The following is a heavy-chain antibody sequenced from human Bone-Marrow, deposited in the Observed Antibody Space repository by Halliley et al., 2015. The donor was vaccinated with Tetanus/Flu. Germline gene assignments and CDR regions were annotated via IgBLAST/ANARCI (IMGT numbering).Heavy chain of an antibody. D-gene: IGHD5-18*01. CDR1: GFSFSNHA. CDR3: ARDPVATAMAFFDY. CDR2: IWYDETHK. Sequence: SLRLSCVASGFSFSNHAIHWVRQAPVKGLEWVASIWYDETHKNYVDSVKGRFTISRDNSKNTLYLQMNSLSAEDTAVYYCARDPVATAMAFFDYWGQGTLVTVSS. V-gene: IGHV3-33*01. J-gene: IGHJ4*02.